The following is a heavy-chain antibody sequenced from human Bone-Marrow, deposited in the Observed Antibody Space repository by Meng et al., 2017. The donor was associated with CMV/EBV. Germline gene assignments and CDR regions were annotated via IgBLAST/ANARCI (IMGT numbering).Heavy chain of an antibody. CDR3: AKDVVVVTPGYFDY. Sequence: GESLKISCAASGFTFSSYAMSWVRQAPGKGLEWVSAISGSGGSTYYADSVKGRFTISRDNSKNTLYLQMNSLRAEDTAVYYCAKDVVVVTPGYFDYWGQGTLVTVSS. J-gene: IGHJ4*02. D-gene: IGHD3-22*01. CDR1: GFTFSSYA. CDR2: ISGSGGST. V-gene: IGHV3-23*01.